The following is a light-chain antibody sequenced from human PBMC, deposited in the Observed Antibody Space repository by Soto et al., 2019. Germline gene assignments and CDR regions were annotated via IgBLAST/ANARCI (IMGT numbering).Light chain of an antibody. Sequence: MTKCSSSLSLSVGDRVTITCRASQSISSYLNWYQQKPGRAPKLLIYAASSLQSGVPSRFSGSGSGTDFTLTISSLQPEDFATYYCQLSYSNPWTSGQGTTADIK. CDR2: AAS. J-gene: IGKJ1*01. CDR1: QSISSY. CDR3: QLSYSNPWT. V-gene: IGKV1-39*01.